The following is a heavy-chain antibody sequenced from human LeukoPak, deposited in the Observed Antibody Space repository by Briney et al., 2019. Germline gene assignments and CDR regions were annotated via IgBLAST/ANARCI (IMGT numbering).Heavy chain of an antibody. CDR1: GYTFTSYG. J-gene: IGHJ4*02. Sequence: ASVKLSCAASGYTFTSYGMSWVRQAPGQGLEWMGWISAYNGNTNYAQKLQGRVTMTTDTSTSTAYMELRSLRSDDTAVYYCARGLVIAVAGPFFDYWGQGTLVTVSS. D-gene: IGHD6-19*01. V-gene: IGHV1-18*04. CDR3: ARGLVIAVAGPFFDY. CDR2: ISAYNGNT.